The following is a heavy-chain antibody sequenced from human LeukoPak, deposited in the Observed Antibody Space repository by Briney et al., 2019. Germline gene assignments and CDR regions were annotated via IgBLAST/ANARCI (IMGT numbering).Heavy chain of an antibody. CDR1: GFTLSGFW. CDR3: ARGKGLDY. V-gene: IGHV3-7*01. Sequence: GGSLRLSCAASGFTLSGFWMSWVPETPGRGLEWVANIRQDGSEKYYVDSVKGRFTISRGNAKNSLYLQMNGLRAEDTAVYYCARGKGLDYWGQGTLVTVSS. J-gene: IGHJ4*02. CDR2: IRQDGSEK.